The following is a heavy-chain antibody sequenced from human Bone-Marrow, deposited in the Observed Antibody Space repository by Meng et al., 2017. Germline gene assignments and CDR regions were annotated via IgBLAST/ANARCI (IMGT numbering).Heavy chain of an antibody. V-gene: IGHV3-15*03. Sequence: GESLKISCAVSGLNFNDAWMSWVRQAPGKGLEWIGRIKSKGSGGTTDYSAPVKGRFTVSRDDSKNTLYLQMNRLKTEDTAVYYCATFRSLDYWGQGTLVTVSS. D-gene: IGHD3-16*02. CDR3: ATFRSLDY. J-gene: IGHJ4*02. CDR2: IKSKGSGGTT. CDR1: GLNFNDAW.